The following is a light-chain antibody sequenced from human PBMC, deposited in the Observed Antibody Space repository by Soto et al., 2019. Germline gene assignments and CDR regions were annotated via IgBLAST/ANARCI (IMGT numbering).Light chain of an antibody. J-gene: IGLJ2*01. CDR2: DVR. Sequence: QSALTQPASVSGSPGQSITISCTGTSSDVGGYNYVSWFQHHPGKAPKLMIYDVRNRPSGVSTRLSGSKSGNTASLTISGLQAEDEADYYCSSYTSSSTVVFGGGTKLTVL. CDR3: SSYTSSSTVV. CDR1: SSDVGGYNY. V-gene: IGLV2-14*03.